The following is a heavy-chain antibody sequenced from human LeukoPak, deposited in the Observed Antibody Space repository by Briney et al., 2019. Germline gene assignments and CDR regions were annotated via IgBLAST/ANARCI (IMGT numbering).Heavy chain of an antibody. J-gene: IGHJ5*02. Sequence: PSETLSLTCTVSGGSISSGDYYWTWIRQPPGKGLEWIGNIYYSGSTNYNPSLKSRVTISVDTSKNQFSLKLSSVTAADTAVYFCARGTAVAGTWGQGTLVTVSS. CDR1: GGSISSGDYY. CDR2: IYYSGST. D-gene: IGHD6-19*01. V-gene: IGHV4-61*08. CDR3: ARGTAVAGT.